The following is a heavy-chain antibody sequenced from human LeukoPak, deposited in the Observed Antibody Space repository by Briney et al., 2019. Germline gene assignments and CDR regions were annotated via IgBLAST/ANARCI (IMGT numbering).Heavy chain of an antibody. D-gene: IGHD1/OR15-1a*01. CDR3: ARVRREMKRSLGRTTEYSYYYYMDV. CDR2: ISRTT. CDR1: GFTFSSYS. J-gene: IGHJ6*03. Sequence: SGGSLRLSCAASGFTFSSYSFNWVRQAPGKGLEWVSYISRTTSYADSVKGRFTISRDNAKNSVYLQMNRLRAEDTAVYYCARVRREMKRSLGRTTEYSYYYYMDVWGKGTTVTVSS. V-gene: IGHV3-48*04.